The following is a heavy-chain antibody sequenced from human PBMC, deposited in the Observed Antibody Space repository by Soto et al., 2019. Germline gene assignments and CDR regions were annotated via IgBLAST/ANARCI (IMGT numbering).Heavy chain of an antibody. CDR3: TRANWYSEY. CDR1: GGSISNHY. CDR2: IYYNGNT. V-gene: IGHV4-59*11. D-gene: IGHD7-27*01. Sequence: QVQLQESGPGLVKPSETLSLTCSVSGGSISNHYWSWIRQPPGKGLEWIGYIYYNGNTNYNPALNSRVTMSVDTSRNQISLKLTTVTAADMAVYYCTRANWYSEYWGQGTLVTVSS. J-gene: IGHJ4*02.